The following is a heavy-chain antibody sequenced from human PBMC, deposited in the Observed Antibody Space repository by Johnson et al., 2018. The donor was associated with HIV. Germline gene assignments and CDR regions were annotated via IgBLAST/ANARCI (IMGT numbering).Heavy chain of an antibody. V-gene: IGHV3-66*02. Sequence: VQLMESGGGLVQPGGSLRLSCAASGFTVSRNYMNWVRQAPGKGLEWVSVIYSGGSTYYADSVKGRFTISRDSSKNTLYLQMNSLRAEDTAVYYCARGRSSSSTAAFDIWGQGTMVTVSS. CDR2: IYSGGST. D-gene: IGHD6-6*01. J-gene: IGHJ3*02. CDR1: GFTVSRNY. CDR3: ARGRSSSSTAAFDI.